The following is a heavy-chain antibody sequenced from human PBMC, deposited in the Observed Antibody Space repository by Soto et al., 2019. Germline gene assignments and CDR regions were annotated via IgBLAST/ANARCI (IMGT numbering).Heavy chain of an antibody. CDR1: TFSFTSYS. Sequence: GGSLRLSCAGSTFSFTSYSLNWVRQAPGKGLEWVSSISATSTYIFYADSVKGRFTISRDNAKNSVSLQMNSLRAEDTALYYCARVNSATGSMHFDHRGQGTLVTVSS. V-gene: IGHV3-21*01. J-gene: IGHJ4*02. CDR3: ARVNSATGSMHFDH. D-gene: IGHD3-9*01. CDR2: ISATSTYI.